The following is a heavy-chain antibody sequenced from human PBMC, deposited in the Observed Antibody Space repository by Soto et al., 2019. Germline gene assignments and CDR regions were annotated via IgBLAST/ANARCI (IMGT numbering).Heavy chain of an antibody. CDR2: IYHSGRT. CDR3: TRQAGGASDS. V-gene: IGHV4-39*01. J-gene: IGHJ4*02. CDR1: GDSVTSISYY. D-gene: IGHD2-21*01. Sequence: QLPLQESGPGLVKPSETLSLTCNVSGDSVTSISYYWGWIRQPLGKGLEWIGSIYHSGRTYHNPSLKGRITLSITTSKNQFPLMLNSVTAADTAVYYCTRQAGGASDSWGQGTLVTVSS.